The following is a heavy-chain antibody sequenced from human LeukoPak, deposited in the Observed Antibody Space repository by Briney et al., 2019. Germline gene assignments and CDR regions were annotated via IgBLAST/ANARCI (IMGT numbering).Heavy chain of an antibody. Sequence: SQTLSLTCAVSGGSISSAGYSWSWIRQPPGKGPEWIGYIYHSGSTYYNSSLKSRVTISVDRSKNQFSLKLTSVTAADTAVYYCARLGRYDYFIDYWGQGTLVTVSS. CDR2: IYHSGST. CDR1: GGSISSAGYS. CDR3: ARLGRYDYFIDY. D-gene: IGHD3-16*01. J-gene: IGHJ4*02. V-gene: IGHV4-30-2*01.